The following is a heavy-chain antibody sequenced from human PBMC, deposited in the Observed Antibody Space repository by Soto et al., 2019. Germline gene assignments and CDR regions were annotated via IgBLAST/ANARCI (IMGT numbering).Heavy chain of an antibody. CDR3: ARGRGELVPRVYYYGMDV. V-gene: IGHV1-8*01. CDR1: GYTFTSYD. Sequence: QVQLVQSGAEVKKPGASVKVSCKASGYTFTSYDINWVRQATGQGLEWMGWMNPNSGNTGYAQKLQGRVNMTRNTSISTAYKELSSLRSEGKAVYYCARGRGELVPRVYYYGMDVWGQGTTVTVSS. D-gene: IGHD1-26*01. CDR2: MNPNSGNT. J-gene: IGHJ6*02.